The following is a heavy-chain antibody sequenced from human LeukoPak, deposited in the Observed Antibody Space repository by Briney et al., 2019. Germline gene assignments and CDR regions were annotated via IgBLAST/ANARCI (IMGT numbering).Heavy chain of an antibody. Sequence: GGSLRLSCVGSGFTVSNNYMSWFRQAPGKGLEWVAGIDSSVNTYYADSVKGRFTVSRDNSKNIVFLQMNSLRAVDPAVYFCARSPLFARLDPCGQGTLVTVST. CDR1: GFTVSNNY. V-gene: IGHV3-53*01. CDR3: ARSPLFARLDP. D-gene: IGHD2-21*01. CDR2: IDSSVNT. J-gene: IGHJ5*02.